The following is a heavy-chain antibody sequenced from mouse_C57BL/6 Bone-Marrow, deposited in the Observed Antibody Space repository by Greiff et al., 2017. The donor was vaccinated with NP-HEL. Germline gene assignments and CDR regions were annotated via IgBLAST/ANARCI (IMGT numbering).Heavy chain of an antibody. Sequence: QVQLQQPGAELVRPGSSVKLSCKASGYTFTSYWMHWVKQRPIQGLEWIGNIDPSDSETHYNQKFKDKATLTVDKSSSTAYMQLSSLTSEDSAVYYCASQARYYDGSSYECYWGQGTLVTVSA. CDR3: ASQARYYDGSSYECY. D-gene: IGHD1-1*01. V-gene: IGHV1-52*01. CDR2: IDPSDSET. CDR1: GYTFTSYW. J-gene: IGHJ3*01.